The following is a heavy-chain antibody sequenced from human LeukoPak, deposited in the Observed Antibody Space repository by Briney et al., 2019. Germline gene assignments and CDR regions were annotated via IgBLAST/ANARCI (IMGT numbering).Heavy chain of an antibody. V-gene: IGHV1-69*05. CDR2: IIPIFGTA. CDR1: GGTFSSYA. CDR3: AILGLYDLGAFDI. J-gene: IGHJ3*02. Sequence: SVKVSXKASGGTFSSYAINWVRQAPGQGLEWIGRIIPIFGTANYAQKFQGRVTITTDESTSTAYMELSSLRSEDTAVYYCAILGLYDLGAFDIWGQGTMVTVSS. D-gene: IGHD3-16*01.